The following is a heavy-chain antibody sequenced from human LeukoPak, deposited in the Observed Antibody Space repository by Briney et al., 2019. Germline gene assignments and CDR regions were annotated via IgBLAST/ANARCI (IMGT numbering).Heavy chain of an antibody. D-gene: IGHD2-2*02. Sequence: GGSLRLSCAASGFTFSSYAMSWVRQAPGKGLEWVSAISGSGGSTYYADSVKGRFTISRDNSKNTLYLQMNSLRAEDTAVYYCAKHGDSIVVVPAAIHFDYWGQGTLVTVSS. V-gene: IGHV3-23*01. CDR1: GFTFSSYA. J-gene: IGHJ4*02. CDR2: ISGSGGST. CDR3: AKHGDSIVVVPAAIHFDY.